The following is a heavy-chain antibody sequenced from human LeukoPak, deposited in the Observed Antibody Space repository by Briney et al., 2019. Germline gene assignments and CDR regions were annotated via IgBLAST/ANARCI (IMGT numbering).Heavy chain of an antibody. Sequence: GGSLRLSCAASGFTVSSNYMSRVRQAPGKGLEWVSVIYSGGSTYYADSVKGRFTISRDNSKNTLYLQMNSLRAEDTAVYYCARDQSYSSGWYYFDYWGQGTLVTVSS. CDR2: IYSGGST. CDR1: GFTVSSNY. D-gene: IGHD6-19*01. J-gene: IGHJ4*02. CDR3: ARDQSYSSGWYYFDY. V-gene: IGHV3-53*01.